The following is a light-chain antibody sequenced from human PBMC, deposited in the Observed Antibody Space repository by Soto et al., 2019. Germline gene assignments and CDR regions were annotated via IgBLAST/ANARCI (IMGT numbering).Light chain of an antibody. Sequence: EIVMTQSPATLSVSPGERATLSCRASQSVSSNLAWYQQKPGQAPRLLIYAASSRATGIPDRFSGSGSGTDFTLTISRLEPEDFAVYYCQQFGSSPGFTFGPGTKVDIK. J-gene: IGKJ3*01. CDR2: AAS. CDR3: QQFGSSPGFT. CDR1: QSVSSN. V-gene: IGKV3-20*01.